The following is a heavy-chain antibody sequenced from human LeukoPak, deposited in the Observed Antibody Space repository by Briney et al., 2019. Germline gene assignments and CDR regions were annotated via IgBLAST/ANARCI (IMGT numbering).Heavy chain of an antibody. V-gene: IGHV3-21*01. CDR1: GCTLSSYS. Sequence: GGSLRLSCAASGCTLSSYSMNWVRQAPGKGLEWVSFISSSSSYIHYADSVKGRFTISRDNAKNSLYLQMNSLRAEDTAVYYCARVGIAARTLYNWFDPWGQGTLVTVSS. J-gene: IGHJ5*02. CDR2: ISSSSSYI. D-gene: IGHD6-6*01. CDR3: ARVGIAARTLYNWFDP.